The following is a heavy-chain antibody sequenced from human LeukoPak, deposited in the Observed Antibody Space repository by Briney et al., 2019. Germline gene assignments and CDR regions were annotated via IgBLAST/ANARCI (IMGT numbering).Heavy chain of an antibody. V-gene: IGHV3-53*01. CDR1: GFTVSSNS. D-gene: IGHD4-17*01. CDR3: ARRAGEYSHPYDY. Sequence: PGGSLRLSCTVSGFTVSSNSMSWVRQAPGKGLEWVSFIYSGGNTHYSDPVKGRFTISGDNSKNTLYLQMNSLRADDTAVYYCARRAGEYSHPYDYWGQGTLVTVSS. J-gene: IGHJ4*02. CDR2: IYSGGNT.